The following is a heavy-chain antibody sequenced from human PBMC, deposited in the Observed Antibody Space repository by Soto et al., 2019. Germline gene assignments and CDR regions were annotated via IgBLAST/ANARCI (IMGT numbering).Heavy chain of an antibody. Sequence: QLQLQQWGAGLLKPSETLSLTWAVYGGSFSGYYWSWIGQPPGKGLEWIGEINLSGSTNYNPSLKSRVTISVDTSKNQFSLKLSSVTAADTAVYYCARGSGLPYNWFDPWGQGTLVTVSS. V-gene: IGHV4-34*01. CDR3: ARGSGLPYNWFDP. CDR1: GGSFSGYY. J-gene: IGHJ5*02. D-gene: IGHD4-17*01. CDR2: INLSGST.